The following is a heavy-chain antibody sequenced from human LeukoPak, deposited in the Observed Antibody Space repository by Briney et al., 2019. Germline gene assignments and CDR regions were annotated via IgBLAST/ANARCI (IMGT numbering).Heavy chain of an antibody. D-gene: IGHD2-15*01. CDR1: GYTFTNYA. J-gene: IGHJ6*02. V-gene: IGHV1-3*01. Sequence: AASVKVSCKGSGYTFTNYAVHWVRQAPGQRLEWLGWINPGNGDTKYSQNFQGGVTVTSDTSAATAYVELNSLTSEDTAVYYCARERWHCRVNCYSVYYYALDVWGQGTTVTVSS. CDR2: INPGNGDT. CDR3: ARERWHCRVNCYSVYYYALDV.